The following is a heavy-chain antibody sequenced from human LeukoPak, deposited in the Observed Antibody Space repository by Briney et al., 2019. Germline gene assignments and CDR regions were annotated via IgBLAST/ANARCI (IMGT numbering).Heavy chain of an antibody. CDR3: ARGWQQLIPDY. V-gene: IGHV3-64*01. J-gene: IGHJ4*02. Sequence: PGGSLRLSCAASGFTFSSYAMHWVRQAPGKGLEYVSAISSNGGSTYYANSVKGRFTISRDNSKNTLYLQMGSLRAEDTAVYFCARGWQQLIPDYWGQGTLVTVSS. CDR2: ISSNGGST. D-gene: IGHD3-16*01. CDR1: GFTFSSYA.